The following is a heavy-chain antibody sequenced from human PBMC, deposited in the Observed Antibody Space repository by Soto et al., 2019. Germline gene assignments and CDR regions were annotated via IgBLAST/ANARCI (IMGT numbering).Heavy chain of an antibody. CDR3: AKARHDYGGNPGPLGY. V-gene: IGHV3-23*01. J-gene: IGHJ4*02. D-gene: IGHD4-17*01. Sequence: EVQLLESGGGLVQPGGSLRLSCAASGFTFSSYAMSWVRQAPGKGLEWVSAISGSGGSTYYADSVKGRFTISRDNSKNTLYRQMNSLRAEDTAVYYCAKARHDYGGNPGPLGYWGQGTLVTVSS. CDR2: ISGSGGST. CDR1: GFTFSSYA.